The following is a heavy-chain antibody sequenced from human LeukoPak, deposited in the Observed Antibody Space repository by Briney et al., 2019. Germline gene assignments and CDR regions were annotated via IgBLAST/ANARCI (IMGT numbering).Heavy chain of an antibody. CDR2: IIPIFGTA. V-gene: IGHV1-69*06. CDR1: GGTFSSYA. CDR3: ARGYCSSTSCYPYYYYGMDV. Sequence: ASVKVSCKASGGTFSSYAISWVRQAPGQGLEWMGGIIPIFGTANYAQKFQGRVTITADKSTSTACMELSSLRSEDTAVYYCARGYCSSTSCYPYYYYGMDVWGKGTTVTVSS. J-gene: IGHJ6*04. D-gene: IGHD2-2*01.